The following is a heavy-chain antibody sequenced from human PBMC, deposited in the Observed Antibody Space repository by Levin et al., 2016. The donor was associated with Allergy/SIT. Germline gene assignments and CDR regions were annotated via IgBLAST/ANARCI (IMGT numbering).Heavy chain of an antibody. CDR2: IYSGGNT. CDR3: AKDPERSPTWVVGWFDP. V-gene: IGHV3-53*01. D-gene: IGHD2/OR15-2a*01. J-gene: IGHJ5*02. Sequence: GGSLRLSCAASGFTVSSNFMSWVRQAPGKGLEWVSVIYSGGNTYYADSVKGRFTISRDNSNNTLYLQMNSLRTEDAALYHCAKDPERSPTWVVGWFDPWGPGTQVTVAS. CDR1: GFTVSSNF.